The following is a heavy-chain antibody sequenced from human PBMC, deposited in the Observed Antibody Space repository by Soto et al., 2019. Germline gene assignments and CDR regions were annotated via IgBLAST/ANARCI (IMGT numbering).Heavy chain of an antibody. CDR2: ISYDGSNK. CDR3: ARDILTGYRPYYYGMDV. CDR1: GFTFSSYA. Sequence: HPGGSLRLSCAASGFTFSSYAMHWVRQAPGKGLEWVAVISYDGSNKYYADSVKGRFTISRDNSKNTLYLQMNSLRAEDTAVYYCARDILTGYRPYYYGMDVWGQGTTVTVSS. J-gene: IGHJ6*02. D-gene: IGHD3-9*01. V-gene: IGHV3-30-3*01.